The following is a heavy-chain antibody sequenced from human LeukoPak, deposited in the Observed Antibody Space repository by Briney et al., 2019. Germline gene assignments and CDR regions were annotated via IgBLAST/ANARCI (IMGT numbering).Heavy chain of an antibody. CDR3: ARYLMYEIDY. CDR1: EFTFSSYS. Sequence: MSGGSLRLYCAASEFTFSSYSMNWVRQAPGKGLEWVLSISSSSNYIYYADSVKRRFTISRDNAKNSLYLQMNSLRAEDTAVYYCARYLMYEIDYWGQGTLVTVSS. CDR2: ISSSSNYI. V-gene: IGHV3-21*03. J-gene: IGHJ4*02. D-gene: IGHD2-8*01.